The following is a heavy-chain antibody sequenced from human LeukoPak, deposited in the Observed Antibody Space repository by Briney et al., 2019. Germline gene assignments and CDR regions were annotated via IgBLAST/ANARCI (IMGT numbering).Heavy chain of an antibody. D-gene: IGHD3-22*01. CDR1: GGSISSSSYY. CDR3: ACLTTADAFDI. J-gene: IGHJ3*02. CDR2: IYYSGST. Sequence: SETLSLTCTVSGGSISSSSYYWGWIRQPPGKGLEWIGRIYYSGSTYYNPSLKSRVTISVDTSKNQFSLKLSSVTAADTAVYYCACLTTADAFDIWGQGTMVTVSS. V-gene: IGHV4-39*07.